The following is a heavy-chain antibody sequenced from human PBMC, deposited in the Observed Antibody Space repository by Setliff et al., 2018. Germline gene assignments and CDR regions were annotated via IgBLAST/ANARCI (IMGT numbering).Heavy chain of an antibody. V-gene: IGHV4-4*02. CDR3: AREQGRSYYDSSGFDS. CDR2: IYHTEST. D-gene: IGHD3-22*01. J-gene: IGHJ4*02. CDR1: SGSISYNNW. Sequence: SETLSLTCAVSSGSISYNNWWTWVRQPPGKGLEWIGEIYHTESTDYNPSLKSRVTMSMDTSKNHFSLKLTSLTAADTAVYYCAREQGRSYYDSSGFDSWGQGTLVTVSS.